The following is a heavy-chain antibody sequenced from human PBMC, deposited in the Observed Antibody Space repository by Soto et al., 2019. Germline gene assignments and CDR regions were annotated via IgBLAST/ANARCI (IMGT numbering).Heavy chain of an antibody. D-gene: IGHD7-27*01. CDR2: LYWHDDK. V-gene: IGHV2-5*01. CDR1: GFSLSTSGVG. J-gene: IGHJ4*02. CDR3: ACRSVNWGPRGLVDS. Sequence: QITLKESGPTLVKPTQTLTLTCTFSGFSLSTSGVGVGWIRQPPGKALEWLAFLYWHDDKRYSPSLKCRLTITQNTSKNHVLLTMTHMDPVDTATYSCACRSVNWGPRGLVDSWGQGTMVTVAS.